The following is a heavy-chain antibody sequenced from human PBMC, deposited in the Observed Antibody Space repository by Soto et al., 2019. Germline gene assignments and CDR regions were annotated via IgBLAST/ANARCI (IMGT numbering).Heavy chain of an antibody. V-gene: IGHV4-39*02. J-gene: IGHJ4*02. CDR1: GGSISSSSYY. D-gene: IGHD1-7*01. CDR3: AREYNWNYSPFDY. CDR2: IYYSGST. Sequence: SETLSLTCTVSGGSISSSSYYWGWIRQPPGKGLEWIGSIYYSGSTYYNPSLKSRVTISVDTSKNQFSLKLSSVTAADTAVYYCAREYNWNYSPFDYWGQGTLVTVSS.